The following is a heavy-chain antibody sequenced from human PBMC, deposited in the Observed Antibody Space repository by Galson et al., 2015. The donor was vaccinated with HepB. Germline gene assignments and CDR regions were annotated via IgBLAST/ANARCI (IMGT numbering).Heavy chain of an antibody. D-gene: IGHD1-26*01. CDR1: GYTFTNYD. Sequence: SVKVSCKASGYTFTNYDMHWVRQAPGQGLEWMGVINPIGGSTSYAQKLQGRVTMTRDTSTSTVYVELSSLRSEDTAVYYCARETPATLIWFDPWGQGTLVTVSS. J-gene: IGHJ5*02. V-gene: IGHV1-46*01. CDR3: ARETPATLIWFDP. CDR2: INPIGGST.